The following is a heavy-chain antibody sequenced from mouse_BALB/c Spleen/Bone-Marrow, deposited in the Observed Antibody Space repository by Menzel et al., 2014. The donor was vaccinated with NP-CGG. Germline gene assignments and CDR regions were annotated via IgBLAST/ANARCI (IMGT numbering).Heavy chain of an antibody. D-gene: IGHD1-3*01. CDR2: IAPANGNT. CDR3: ARSPGEVNY. J-gene: IGHJ3*01. Sequence: EVMLVESGAELVKPGASVKLSCTASGFNIRDAYMHWVKQRPAQGLEWIGRIAPANGNTEYDPKFLDKATITADTYSNTAYLQLSSLTSEDTAVYYCARSPGEVNYWGQGTLVTVSA. CDR1: GFNIRDAY. V-gene: IGHV14-3*02.